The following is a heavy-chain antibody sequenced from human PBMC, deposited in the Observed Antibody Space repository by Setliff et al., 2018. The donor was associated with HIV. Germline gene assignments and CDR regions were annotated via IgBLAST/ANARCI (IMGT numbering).Heavy chain of an antibody. Sequence: PSETLSLTCTVSGVSVSSGGYYWGWIRQPPWKGLEWIGSIYYSGSTYYNPSLKSRVTISVDTSKNQFSLKLNSVTAADTAMYYCARHPPYCSGGSCYRGRGYYFDYWGQGTLVTVSS. CDR3: ARHPPYCSGGSCYRGRGYYFDY. CDR2: IYYSGST. J-gene: IGHJ4*02. CDR1: GVSVSSGGYY. V-gene: IGHV4-39*01. D-gene: IGHD2-15*01.